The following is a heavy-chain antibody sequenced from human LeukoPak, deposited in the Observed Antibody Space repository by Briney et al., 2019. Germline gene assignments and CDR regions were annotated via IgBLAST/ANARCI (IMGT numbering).Heavy chain of an antibody. D-gene: IGHD3-22*01. CDR1: GFTFSSYA. J-gene: IGHJ4*02. CDR3: AKSNHYYDSSALDY. V-gene: IGHV3-23*01. Sequence: SGGSLRLSCAASGFTFSSYAMSWVRQAPGKGLEWVSAISGSGGSTYYADSAKGRFTISRDNSKNTLYLQMNSLRAEDTAVYYCAKSNHYYDSSALDYWGQGTLVTVSS. CDR2: ISGSGGST.